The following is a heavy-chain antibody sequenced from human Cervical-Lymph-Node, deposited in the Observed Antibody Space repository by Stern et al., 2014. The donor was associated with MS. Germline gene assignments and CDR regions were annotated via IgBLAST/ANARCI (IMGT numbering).Heavy chain of an antibody. D-gene: IGHD2-15*01. CDR2: IIPILDTT. CDR3: AREKSDCSGGSCFSSLDY. V-gene: IGHV1-69*11. CDR1: GGTFSTHA. Sequence: QVQLVQSGAEVKKPGSSVKVSCKSSGGTFSTHAISWVRQAPGQGLERLGRIIPILDTTDYAQRFLGRLTIDADESTDTAYMELRSLTPDDTAVYYCAREKSDCSGGSCFSSLDYWGQGTLVTVSS. J-gene: IGHJ4*02.